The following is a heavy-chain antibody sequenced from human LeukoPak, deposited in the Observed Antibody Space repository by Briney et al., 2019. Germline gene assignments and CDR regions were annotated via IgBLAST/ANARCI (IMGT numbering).Heavy chain of an antibody. CDR3: ARDLIYLTNYYYYGMDV. Sequence: SETLSLTCVISGGSVSSGSSYWRWIRQPPGKGLEWIGYMYYSGNTSHNPSLKSRVTISVDMSKNQFSLKLNSVTAADTAVYYCARDLIYLTNYYYYGMDVWGQGTTVTVSS. J-gene: IGHJ6*02. V-gene: IGHV4-61*01. CDR2: MYYSGNT. D-gene: IGHD4/OR15-4a*01. CDR1: GGSVSSGSSY.